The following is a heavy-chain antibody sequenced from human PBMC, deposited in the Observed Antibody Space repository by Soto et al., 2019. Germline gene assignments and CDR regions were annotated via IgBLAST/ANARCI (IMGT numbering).Heavy chain of an antibody. CDR3: ARGSYYYDYVWGSYRNYYGMDV. CDR1: GFSVSSNY. J-gene: IGHJ6*02. CDR2: IYSGGST. V-gene: IGHV3-53*01. D-gene: IGHD3-16*02. Sequence: GGCLRLSCAASGFSVSSNYMSWVRQAPGKGLEWVSVIYSGGSTYYADSVKGRFTISRDNSKNTLYLQMNSLRAEDTAVYYCARGSYYYDYVWGSYRNYYGMDVWGQGTTVTVSS.